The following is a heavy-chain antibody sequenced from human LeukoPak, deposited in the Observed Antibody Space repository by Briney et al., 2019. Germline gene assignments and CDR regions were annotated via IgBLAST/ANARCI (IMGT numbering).Heavy chain of an antibody. CDR3: ARDRCSTSCSLFDP. CDR1: GGSISSHY. J-gene: IGHJ5*02. V-gene: IGHV4-59*11. CDR2: IYYSGST. D-gene: IGHD2-2*01. Sequence: SETLSLTCTVSGGSISSHYWSWLRQPPGKGLEWIGYIYYSGSTNYNPSLKSRVTISVDTSKNQFSLKLSSVTAADTAVYYCARDRCSTSCSLFDPWGQGTLVTVSS.